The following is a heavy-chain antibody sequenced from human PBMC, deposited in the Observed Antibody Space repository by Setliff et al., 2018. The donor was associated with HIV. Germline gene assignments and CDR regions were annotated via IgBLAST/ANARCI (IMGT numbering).Heavy chain of an antibody. V-gene: IGHV4-39*07. D-gene: IGHD2-15*01. CDR2: IDYSGST. J-gene: IGHJ4*02. CDR3: ARKPGFCSGGGCRGYFDY. Sequence: LSLTCTVSGGSISSSSYYWGWIRQPPGKGLEWIGSIDYSGSTYYNPSLKSRVTISVDTSKSQLSLKLSSVTAADTAVYYCARKPGFCSGGGCRGYFDYWGQGTLVTVSS. CDR1: GGSISSSSYY.